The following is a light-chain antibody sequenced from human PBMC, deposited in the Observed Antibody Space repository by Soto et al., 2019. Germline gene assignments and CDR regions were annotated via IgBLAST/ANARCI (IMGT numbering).Light chain of an antibody. Sequence: DIQMTQSPSSLSASVGDRFAFTCRASQIIATYLNSYQQKPGRSPKLLIYTTSNLLRGVPSRFSGSGSGTNFTLAISSLQLEDFATYFCQQSYSSPQTFGQGTKVDIK. V-gene: IGKV1-39*01. CDR3: QQSYSSPQT. CDR1: QIIATY. J-gene: IGKJ1*01. CDR2: TTS.